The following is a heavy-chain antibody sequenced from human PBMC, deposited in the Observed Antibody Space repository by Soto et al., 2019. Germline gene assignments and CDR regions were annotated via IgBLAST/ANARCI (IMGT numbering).Heavy chain of an antibody. Sequence: QLQLQESGPGLVKPSETLSLTCTFSGGSISSSSYYWGWIRQPPGKGLEWIGSIYYSGSTYYNPSLKSRVTISVDTSKNQFSLKLSSVTAADTAVYYCARRNYDILTGYPFYFDYWGQGTLVTVSS. CDR2: IYYSGST. CDR3: ARRNYDILTGYPFYFDY. CDR1: GGSISSSSYY. V-gene: IGHV4-39*01. D-gene: IGHD3-9*01. J-gene: IGHJ4*02.